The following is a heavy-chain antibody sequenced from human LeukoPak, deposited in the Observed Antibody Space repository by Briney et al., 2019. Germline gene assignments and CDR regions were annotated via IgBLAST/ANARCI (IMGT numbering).Heavy chain of an antibody. CDR3: ARSSGWYDY. Sequence: QPGGSLRLSCAASGFPFTTYWMHWVRQAPGKGLVWVSGINSDGSSTTYADSVKGRFTISRDNAKNTLYLQMSSLRAEDTAVYYCARSSGWYDYWGQGTLVTVSS. CDR2: INSDGSST. D-gene: IGHD6-19*01. CDR1: GFPFTTYW. J-gene: IGHJ4*02. V-gene: IGHV3-74*01.